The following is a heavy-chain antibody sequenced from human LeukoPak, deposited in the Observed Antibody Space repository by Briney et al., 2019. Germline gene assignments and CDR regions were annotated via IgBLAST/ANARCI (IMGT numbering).Heavy chain of an antibody. Sequence: PSETLTLTCTVSGGSISSGDYYWSWIRQPPGKGLEWIGYIYYSGSTYYNPSLKSRVTISVDTSKNQFSLKLSSVTAADTAVYYCARARYCSSTSCVALDYWGQGTLVTVSS. J-gene: IGHJ4*02. CDR1: GGSISSGDYY. D-gene: IGHD2-2*01. CDR3: ARARYCSSTSCVALDY. V-gene: IGHV4-30-4*08. CDR2: IYYSGST.